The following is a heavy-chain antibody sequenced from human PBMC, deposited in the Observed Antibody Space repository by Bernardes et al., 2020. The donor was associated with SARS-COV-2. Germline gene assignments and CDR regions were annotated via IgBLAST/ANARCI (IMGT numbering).Heavy chain of an antibody. Sequence: TLVKPTQTLTLTCTFSGFSLSTSGVGVGWIRQPPGKALEWLALIYWDDDKRYSPSLKSRLTITKDTSKNQVVLTMTNMDPVDTATYYCAHRSSGWYRGTFDYWGQGTLVTVSS. D-gene: IGHD6-19*01. CDR3: AHRSSGWYRGTFDY. V-gene: IGHV2-5*02. J-gene: IGHJ4*02. CDR2: IYWDDDK. CDR1: GFSLSTSGVG.